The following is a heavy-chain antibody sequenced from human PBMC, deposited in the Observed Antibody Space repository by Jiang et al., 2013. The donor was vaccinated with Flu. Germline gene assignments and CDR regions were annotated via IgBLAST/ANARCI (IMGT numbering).Heavy chain of an antibody. D-gene: IGHD6-6*01. V-gene: IGHV1-18*01. CDR1: GYNFGTYG. J-gene: IGHJ4*02. CDR3: ARLTSSVPARRHFDA. Sequence: SGAEVKKPGASVKVSCKASGYNFGTYGISWVRQAPGQGLEWMGWSSAPNGNTNYAQKFRGRLTLTTDTSTATAYMELKSLTSDDTAVYYCARLTSSVPARRHFDAWGQGTLVTVSS. CDR2: SSAPNGNT.